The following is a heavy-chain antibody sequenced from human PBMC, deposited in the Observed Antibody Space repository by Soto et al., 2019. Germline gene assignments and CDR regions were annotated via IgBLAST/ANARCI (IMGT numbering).Heavy chain of an antibody. CDR3: AKGVTLSLYCSITSCYEDYYYYYYMDV. CDR1: GFTFSSYA. J-gene: IGHJ6*03. Sequence: PGGSLRLSCAASGFTFSSYAMSWVLQAPWEGLEWVSAISGSGGSTYYADSVKGWFTISRDNSKDTLYLQMNSLRAEDTAVYYCAKGVTLSLYCSITSCYEDYYYYYYMDVWGKGTTVTVSS. V-gene: IGHV3-23*01. D-gene: IGHD2-2*01. CDR2: ISGSGGST.